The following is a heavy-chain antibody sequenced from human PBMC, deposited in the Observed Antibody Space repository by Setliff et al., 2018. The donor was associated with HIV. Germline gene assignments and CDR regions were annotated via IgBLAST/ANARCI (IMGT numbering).Heavy chain of an antibody. D-gene: IGHD3-3*01. V-gene: IGHV1-18*04. Sequence: GASVKVSCKASGYTFTDYYIHWVRQAPGLGLEWMGWISGYNGNTEYAQKFQGRVTMTRDTSTSTAYMEVRGLRSDDTAVYYCARDAPAEYYDFWSGYILWDVWGKGTTVTV. CDR1: GYTFTDYY. J-gene: IGHJ6*03. CDR3: ARDAPAEYYDFWSGYILWDV. CDR2: ISGYNGNT.